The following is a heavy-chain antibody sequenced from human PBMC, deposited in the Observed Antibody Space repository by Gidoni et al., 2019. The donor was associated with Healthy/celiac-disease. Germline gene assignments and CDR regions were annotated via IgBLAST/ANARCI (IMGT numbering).Heavy chain of an antibody. D-gene: IGHD6-19*01. J-gene: IGHJ4*02. CDR1: GFTFSSYA. CDR2: ISGSGGST. CDR3: AIGSSGWYGPFDY. Sequence: EVQLLESGGGLVQPGGSLRLSCSASGFTFSSYAMSWVRQAPGKGLEWVSAISGSGGSTYYADSVKGRFTISRDNSKNTLYLQMNSLRAEDTAVYYCAIGSSGWYGPFDYWGQGTLVTVSS. V-gene: IGHV3-23*01.